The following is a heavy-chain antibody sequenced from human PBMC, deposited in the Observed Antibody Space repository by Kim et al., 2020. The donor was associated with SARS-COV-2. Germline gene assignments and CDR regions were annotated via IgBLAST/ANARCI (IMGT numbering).Heavy chain of an antibody. CDR3: TTGRVIWSYY. CDR1: GFTFSNAW. J-gene: IGHJ4*02. Sequence: GGSLRLSCAASGFTFSNAWMSWVRQAPGEGLEWVGRIQSKTDGGTTDYAAPVQCRFTISRDDSKHTLYLQINSLKTEDTAVYSCTTGRVIWSYYWGQGTL. CDR2: IQSKTDGGTT. V-gene: IGHV3-15*01. D-gene: IGHD3-10*01.